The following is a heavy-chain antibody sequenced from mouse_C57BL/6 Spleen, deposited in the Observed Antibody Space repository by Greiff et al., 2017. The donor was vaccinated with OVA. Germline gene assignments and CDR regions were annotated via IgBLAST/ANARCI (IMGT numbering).Heavy chain of an antibody. CDR3: AKEADGYYDY. D-gene: IGHD2-3*01. V-gene: IGHV1-26*01. Sequence: VQLQQSGPELVKPGASVKISCKASGYTFTDYYMNWVKQSHGKSLEWIGDINPNNGGTSYNQKFKGKATLTVDKSSSTAYMELRSLTSEDSAVYYCAKEADGYYDYWGQGTTLTVSS. CDR1: GYTFTDYY. J-gene: IGHJ2*01. CDR2: INPNNGGT.